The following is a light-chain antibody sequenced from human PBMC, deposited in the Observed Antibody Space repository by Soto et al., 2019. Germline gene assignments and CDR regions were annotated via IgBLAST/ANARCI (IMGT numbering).Light chain of an antibody. J-gene: IGLJ1*01. V-gene: IGLV2-14*01. CDR3: GSYTSSSTEV. Sequence: QSALTQPASVSGSPGQSITISCTGTSSDVGGYNYVSCYQQHPGNAPKLMIYDISNRPSGVSNRSSGSKSGNTASLTISGLQAEDEADYYCGSYTSSSTEVFGTGTKLTVL. CDR2: DIS. CDR1: SSDVGGYNY.